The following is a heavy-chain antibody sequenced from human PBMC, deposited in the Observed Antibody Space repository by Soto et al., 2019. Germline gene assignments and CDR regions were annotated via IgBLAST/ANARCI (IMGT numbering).Heavy chain of an antibody. CDR3: ARVVHYYGSGSYYGPYFDY. J-gene: IGHJ4*02. D-gene: IGHD3-10*01. CDR2: ISSSSSYT. V-gene: IGHV3-11*05. CDR1: GFTFSDYY. Sequence: PGGSLRLSRAASGFTFSDYYMSWIRQAPGKGLEWVSYISSSSSYTNYADSVKGRFTISRDNAKNSLYLQMNSLRAEDTAVYYFARVVHYYGSGSYYGPYFDYWGQGTLVTVSS.